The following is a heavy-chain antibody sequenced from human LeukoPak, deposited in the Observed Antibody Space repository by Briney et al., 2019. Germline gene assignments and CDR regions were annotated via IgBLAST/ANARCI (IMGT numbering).Heavy chain of an antibody. V-gene: IGHV3-21*01. Sequence: GGSLRLSCAASGFTFSSYSMNWVRQAPGKGLEWVSSISTSSSYIYYADSVKGRFTISRDNSKNTLYLQMNSLRAEDTAVYYCARAPYSGYDPPDYWGQGTLVTVSS. CDR1: GFTFSSYS. J-gene: IGHJ4*02. CDR3: ARAPYSGYDPPDY. D-gene: IGHD5-12*01. CDR2: ISTSSSYI.